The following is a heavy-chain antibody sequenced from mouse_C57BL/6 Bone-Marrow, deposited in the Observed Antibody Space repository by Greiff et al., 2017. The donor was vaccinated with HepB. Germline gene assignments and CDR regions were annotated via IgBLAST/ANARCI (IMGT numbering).Heavy chain of an antibody. CDR3: ARSRYYGSSYVEYFDY. CDR1: GYTFTSYG. D-gene: IGHD1-1*01. CDR2: IYPRSGNT. Sequence: QVQLQQSGAELARPGASVKLSCKASGYTFTSYGISWVKQRTGQGLEWIGEIYPRSGNTYYNEKFKGKATLTADKSSSTAYMELRSLTSEDSAVYFCARSRYYGSSYVEYFDYWGQGTTLTVSS. V-gene: IGHV1-81*01. J-gene: IGHJ2*01.